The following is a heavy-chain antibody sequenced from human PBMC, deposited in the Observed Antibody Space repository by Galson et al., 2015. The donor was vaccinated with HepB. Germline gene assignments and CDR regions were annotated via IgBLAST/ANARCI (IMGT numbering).Heavy chain of an antibody. CDR2: ISAYNGNT. D-gene: IGHD5-24*01. Sequence: SVKVSCKASGYTFTSYGISWVRQAPGQGLEWMGWISAYNGNTNYAQKLQGRVTMTTDTSTSTAYMELRSLRSDDTAVYYYAREFEMATIWIGAFDYWGQGTLVTVSS. CDR3: AREFEMATIWIGAFDY. CDR1: GYTFTSYG. J-gene: IGHJ4*02. V-gene: IGHV1-18*01.